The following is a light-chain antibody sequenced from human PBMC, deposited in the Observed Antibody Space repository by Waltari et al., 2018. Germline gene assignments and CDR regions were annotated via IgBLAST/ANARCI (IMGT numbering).Light chain of an antibody. CDR1: SSAVGNYNH. J-gene: IGLJ3*02. CDR3: SSSTSSITWV. CDR2: EVT. Sequence: QSALTQPPSVSGSPGQSVTISCTGTSSAVGNYNHVSWYQQSPGTAPKLIIYEVTNRPSGVPDRFSGSKSGNTASLTISGLQAEDESDYYCSSSTSSITWVFGGGTKLTVL. V-gene: IGLV2-18*02.